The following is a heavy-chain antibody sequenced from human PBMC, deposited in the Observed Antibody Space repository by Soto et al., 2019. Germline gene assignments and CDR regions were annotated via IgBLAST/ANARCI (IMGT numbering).Heavy chain of an antibody. J-gene: IGHJ3*02. V-gene: IGHV5-51*01. Sequence: PGESIRISWKGAGYRFTNYWIGWVRQMPGKGLEWMGIIYPSDSDTRYSPSFQGQVTISADKSISTAYLQWSSLKVSDTAMYYCARPRGINDAFDIWGQGTMVTVSS. D-gene: IGHD3-10*01. CDR2: IYPSDSDT. CDR1: GYRFTNYW. CDR3: ARPRGINDAFDI.